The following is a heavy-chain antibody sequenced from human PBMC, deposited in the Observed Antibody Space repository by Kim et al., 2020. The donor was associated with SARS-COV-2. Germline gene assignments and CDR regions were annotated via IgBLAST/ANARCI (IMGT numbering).Heavy chain of an antibody. Sequence: SETLSLTCTVSGGSISSYYWSWIRQPPGKGLEWIGYIYYSGSTNYNPSLKSRVTISVDTSKNQFSLKLSSVTAADTAVYYCARGGDIALFDSWGQGTLVTVSS. J-gene: IGHJ5*01. CDR3: ARGGDIALFDS. CDR1: GGSISSYY. V-gene: IGHV4-59*13. D-gene: IGHD2-15*01. CDR2: IYYSGST.